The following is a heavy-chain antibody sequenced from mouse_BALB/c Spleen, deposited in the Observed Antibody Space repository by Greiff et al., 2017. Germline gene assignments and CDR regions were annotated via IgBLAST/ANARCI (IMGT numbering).Heavy chain of an antibody. CDR3: ARWGTTGVAMDALDY. CDR1: GYTFSSYW. D-gene: IGHD1-1*01. V-gene: IGHV1-9*01. J-gene: IGHJ4*01. Sequence: VQLQQSGAELMKPGASVKISCKATGYTFSSYWIEWVKQRPGHGLEWIGEILPGSGSTNYNEKFKGKATFTADTSSNTAYMQLSSLTSEDSAVYYCARWGTTGVAMDALDYWGQGTSVTVSS. CDR2: ILPGSGST.